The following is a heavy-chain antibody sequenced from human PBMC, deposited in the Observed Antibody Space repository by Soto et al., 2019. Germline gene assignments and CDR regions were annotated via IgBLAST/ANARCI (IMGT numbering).Heavy chain of an antibody. CDR2: ISAYNGNT. J-gene: IGHJ6*04. D-gene: IGHD3-10*01. CDR1: GYTFTSYG. Sequence: ASVKVSCKASGYTFTSYGISWVRQAPGQGLEWVGWISAYNGNTNYAQKLQGRVTMTTDTSTSTAYMELRSLRSDDTAVYYCARVLLWFGELLSHYYYGMDVWGEGTTVTVSS. CDR3: ARVLLWFGELLSHYYYGMDV. V-gene: IGHV1-18*01.